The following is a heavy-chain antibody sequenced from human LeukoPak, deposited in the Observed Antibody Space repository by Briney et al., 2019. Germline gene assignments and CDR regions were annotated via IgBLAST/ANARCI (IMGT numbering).Heavy chain of an antibody. J-gene: IGHJ4*02. D-gene: IGHD6-19*01. CDR2: IIPIFGTA. Sequence: GSSVKVSCKASGGTFSSYAISWVRQAPGQGLEWMGGIIPIFGTANYAQKFQGRVTITADKFTSTAYMELSSLRSEDTAVYYCARRGHSSGWYYFDYWGQGTLVTVSS. CDR3: ARRGHSSGWYYFDY. CDR1: GGTFSSYA. V-gene: IGHV1-69*06.